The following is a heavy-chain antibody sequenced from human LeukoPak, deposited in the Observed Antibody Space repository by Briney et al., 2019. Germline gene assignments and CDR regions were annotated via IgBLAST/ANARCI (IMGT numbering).Heavy chain of an antibody. V-gene: IGHV6-1*01. CDR1: GDSVSSNSVT. CDR2: TYYRSRWYN. CDR3: ARDGGYRFDY. Sequence: SQTLSLTCAISGDSVSSNSVTWHWIRQSPSRGLEWLGRTYYRSRWYNDYAVSVKGRITINPDTSKNQFSLQLNSVTPEDTAVYYCARDGGYRFDYWGQGSLVTVS. D-gene: IGHD5-18*01. J-gene: IGHJ4*02.